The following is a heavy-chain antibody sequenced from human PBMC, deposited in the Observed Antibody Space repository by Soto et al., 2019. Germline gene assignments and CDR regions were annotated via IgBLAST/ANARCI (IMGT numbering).Heavy chain of an antibody. J-gene: IGHJ6*02. Sequence: SVKVSCKASGFTFTSSAVQWVRQARGQRLEWIGWIVVGSGNINYAQKFQERVTITRDMSTSTAYMELSSLRSEDTAVYYCATLSGWHVYYYYGMDVWVQGTTVTVSS. D-gene: IGHD3-3*01. CDR3: ATLSGWHVYYYYGMDV. V-gene: IGHV1-58*01. CDR2: IVVGSGNI. CDR1: GFTFTSSA.